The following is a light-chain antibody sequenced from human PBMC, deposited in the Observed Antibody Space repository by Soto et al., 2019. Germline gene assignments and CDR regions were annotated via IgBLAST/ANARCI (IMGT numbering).Light chain of an antibody. CDR1: QSRLHSNGYNY. V-gene: IGKV2-28*01. CDR3: MQALQTWT. J-gene: IGKJ1*01. Sequence: DIVMTQSPLSLPVTPGEPASISCRSSQSRLHSNGYNYLDWYLQKPGQSPQLLIYLGSNRASGVPDRFSGSGSGTDFTLKISRVEAEAVGVYYCMQALQTWTFGHGTKVEIK. CDR2: LGS.